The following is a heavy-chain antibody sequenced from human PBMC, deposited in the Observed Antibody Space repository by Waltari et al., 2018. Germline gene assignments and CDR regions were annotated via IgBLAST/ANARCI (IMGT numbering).Heavy chain of an antibody. D-gene: IGHD3-3*01. Sequence: QLQLQESGPGLVKPSETLSLTCTVSGGSISSSSYYWGWIRQPPGKGLGWIGSIYYSGSTYYNPSLKSRVTISVDTSKNQFSLKLSSVTAADTAVYYCARITIFGVVIQSYYYYMDVWGKGTTVTVSS. J-gene: IGHJ6*03. CDR3: ARITIFGVVIQSYYYYMDV. CDR2: IYYSGST. V-gene: IGHV4-39*01. CDR1: GGSISSSSYY.